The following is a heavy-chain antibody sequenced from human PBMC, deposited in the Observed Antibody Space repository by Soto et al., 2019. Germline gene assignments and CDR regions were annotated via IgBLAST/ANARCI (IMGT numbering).Heavy chain of an antibody. V-gene: IGHV1-24*01. CDR2: FDPEDGET. CDR1: GYTLTELS. D-gene: IGHD3-10*01. J-gene: IGHJ6*02. Sequence: GASVKVSCKVSGYTLTELSMHWVRQAPGKGLEWMGGFDPEDGETIYAQKFQGRVTMTEDTSTDTAYMELSSLRSEDTAVYYCATYYGSGSYIGGSGMDVWGQGTTVTVSS. CDR3: ATYYGSGSYIGGSGMDV.